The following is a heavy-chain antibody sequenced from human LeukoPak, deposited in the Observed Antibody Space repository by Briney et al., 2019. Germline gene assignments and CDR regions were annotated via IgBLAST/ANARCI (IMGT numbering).Heavy chain of an antibody. Sequence: KTSETLSLTCAVSGGSISSTSFSWGWIRRPPGKGREWVGQIYYRGPTHYNPSIKSRVTISLDTSKTQFSLKLNSVTAADTAVYYCARLDSSGPEDLWGQGTMVTVSS. CDR1: GGSISSTSFS. CDR2: IYYRGPT. CDR3: ARLDSSGPEDL. J-gene: IGHJ3*01. V-gene: IGHV4-39*01. D-gene: IGHD6-19*01.